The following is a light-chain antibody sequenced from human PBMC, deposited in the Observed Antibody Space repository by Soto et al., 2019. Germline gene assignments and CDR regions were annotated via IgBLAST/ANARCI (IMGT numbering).Light chain of an antibody. Sequence: EIVLTQFPATLSLSPGDGATLSCRASQSVSSYLAWYQQKRGQAPRLLIYDASNRATGIPARFSGSGSGTDFTLTISSLEPEDFAVYYCQQRSNWPPITFGQGTRLEIK. CDR2: DAS. J-gene: IGKJ5*01. CDR1: QSVSSY. CDR3: QQRSNWPPIT. V-gene: IGKV3-11*01.